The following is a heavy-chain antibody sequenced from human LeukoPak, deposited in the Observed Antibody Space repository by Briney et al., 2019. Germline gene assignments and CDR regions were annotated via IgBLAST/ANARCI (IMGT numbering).Heavy chain of an antibody. V-gene: IGHV4-59*12. Sequence: SETLSLTCSVSGISINNYYWNWIRQPPGKGLEWIGYIYNSGSANYNPSLKSRVTMSVDTSKNQFSLKLSSVTAADTAVYYCARDPATPGYFDYWGQGTLVTVSS. D-gene: IGHD2-15*01. CDR2: IYNSGSA. J-gene: IGHJ4*02. CDR1: GISINNYY. CDR3: ARDPATPGYFDY.